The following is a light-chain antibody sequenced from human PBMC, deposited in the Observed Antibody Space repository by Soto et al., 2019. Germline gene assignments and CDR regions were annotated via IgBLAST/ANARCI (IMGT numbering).Light chain of an antibody. CDR2: DVS. J-gene: IGLJ2*01. Sequence: QSVLTQPRSVSGSPGQSVTISCTGTSSDVGGYNYVSWYQQHPGKAPKLMIYDVSQRPSGVPDRFSGSKSGNMASLTISGLQAEDEADYYCCSYAGTYPHVVFGGGTKLTV. CDR3: CSYAGTYPHVV. V-gene: IGLV2-11*01. CDR1: SSDVGGYNY.